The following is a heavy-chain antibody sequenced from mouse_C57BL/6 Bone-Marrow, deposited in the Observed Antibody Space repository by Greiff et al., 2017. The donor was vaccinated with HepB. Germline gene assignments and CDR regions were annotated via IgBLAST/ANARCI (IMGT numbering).Heavy chain of an antibody. J-gene: IGHJ4*01. CDR1: GYAFSSSW. CDR3: ARSGWVYSSYAMDY. D-gene: IGHD2-12*01. V-gene: IGHV1-82*01. CDR2: IYPGDGDT. Sequence: QVQLQQSGPELVKPGASVKISCKASGYAFSSSWMNWVKQRPGKGLEWIGRIYPGDGDTNYNGKFKGKATLTADKSSSTAYMQLSSLTSEDSAVYFCARSGWVYSSYAMDYWGQGTSVTVSS.